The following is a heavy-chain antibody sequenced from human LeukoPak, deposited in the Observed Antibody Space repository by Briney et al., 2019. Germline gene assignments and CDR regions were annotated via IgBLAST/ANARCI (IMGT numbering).Heavy chain of an antibody. V-gene: IGHV3-74*01. CDR1: GFTFSSYW. J-gene: IGHJ3*02. CDR2: INSDGSST. Sequence: GRSLRLSCAASGFTFSSYWMHWVRRAPGKGLVWVSRINSDGSSTSYADSVKGRFTISRDNAKNTLYLQMNSLRAEDTAVYYCARVLAVAGTRAFDIWGQGTMVTVSS. D-gene: IGHD6-19*01. CDR3: ARVLAVAGTRAFDI.